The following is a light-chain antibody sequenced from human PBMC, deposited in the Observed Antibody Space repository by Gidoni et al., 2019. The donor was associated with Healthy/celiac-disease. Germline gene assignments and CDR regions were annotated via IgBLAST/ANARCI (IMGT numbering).Light chain of an antibody. CDR3: MQALQTPT. CDR1: QSLRHSNGYNY. J-gene: IGKJ1*01. CDR2: LGS. Sequence: DIVMTQSPLSLPVTPGEPASISCRSSQSLRHSNGYNYLDWYLQKPGQSTQLLIYLGSNRASGVPDRFSGSGSGTDFTLKISRVEAEDVGVYYCMQALQTPTFGQGTKVEIK. V-gene: IGKV2-28*01.